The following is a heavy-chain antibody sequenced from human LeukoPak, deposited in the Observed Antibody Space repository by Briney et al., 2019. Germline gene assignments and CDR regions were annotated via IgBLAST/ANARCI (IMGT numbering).Heavy chain of an antibody. V-gene: IGHV1-3*01. J-gene: IGHJ4*02. CDR1: GYTFTSYA. CDR2: INAGNGNT. Sequence: ASVKVTFKASGYTFTSYAMHWVRQAPGQRLEWMGWINAGNGNTKYSQKFQGRVTITRDTSASTAYMELSSLRSEDTAVYYCAREGYSSSWLDYWGQGTLVTVSS. CDR3: AREGYSSSWLDY. D-gene: IGHD6-13*01.